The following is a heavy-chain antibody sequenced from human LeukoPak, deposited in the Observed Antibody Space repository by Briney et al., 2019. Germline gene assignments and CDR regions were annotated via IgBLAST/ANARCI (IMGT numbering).Heavy chain of an antibody. V-gene: IGHV1-69*04. CDR1: GCAFSIYA. D-gene: IGHD2-2*01. Sequence: VASVTVSCTSSGCAFSIYAITWVRQAPGQGLGWMGRIIPILGIANYAQKFQGRVTITADKSTRTAYMELSSLRSEDTALYYCARATVPAARYYFDYWGQGTLVTVSS. CDR3: ARATVPAARYYFDY. CDR2: IIPILGIA. J-gene: IGHJ4*02.